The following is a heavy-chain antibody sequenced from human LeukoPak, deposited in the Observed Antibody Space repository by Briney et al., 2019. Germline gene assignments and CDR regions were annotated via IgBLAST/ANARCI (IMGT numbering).Heavy chain of an antibody. CDR2: IKQDGSEK. J-gene: IGHJ4*02. V-gene: IGHV3-7*01. Sequence: GGSLRLSCAVSGFTFSSYWMTWVRQAPGKGLEWVANIKQDGSEKYYVDSVKGRFTISRDNAKNSLYLQMNSLRTEDTAVYYCATSRSFDYWGQGTLVTVSS. CDR3: ATSRSFDY. CDR1: GFTFSSYW. D-gene: IGHD1-14*01.